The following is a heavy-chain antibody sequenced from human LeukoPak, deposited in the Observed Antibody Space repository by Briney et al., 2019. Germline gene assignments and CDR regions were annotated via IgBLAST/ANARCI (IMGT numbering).Heavy chain of an antibody. CDR2: INPISGAT. CDR1: GYAFTRYY. D-gene: IGHD3-16*02. CDR3: ARLPYRDGVAQDY. J-gene: IGHJ4*02. V-gene: IGHV1-46*01. Sequence: ASVKVSCKTSGYAFTRYYMQWVRQAPGHGLEWMGIINPISGATDYAQKFQGRVTMARDTSTSTVYMELSSLRSEDTAMYYCARLPYRDGVAQDYWGQGTLVTVSS.